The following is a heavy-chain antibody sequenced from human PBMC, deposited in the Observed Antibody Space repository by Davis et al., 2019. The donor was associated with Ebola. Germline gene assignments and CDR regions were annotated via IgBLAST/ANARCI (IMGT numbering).Heavy chain of an antibody. D-gene: IGHD4-17*01. J-gene: IGHJ5*02. CDR3: AREYGDRDWFDP. CDR1: GGTFSSYI. Sequence: SVKVSCKASGGTFSSYIISWVRQAPGQGLEWMGRIIPILGIANYAQKFQGRVTITADKSTSTAYMELSSLRSEDTAMYYCAREYGDRDWFDPWGQGTLVTVSS. V-gene: IGHV1-69*04. CDR2: IIPILGIA.